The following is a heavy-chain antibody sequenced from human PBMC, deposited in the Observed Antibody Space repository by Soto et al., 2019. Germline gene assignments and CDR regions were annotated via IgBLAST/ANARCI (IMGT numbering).Heavy chain of an antibody. D-gene: IGHD5-18*01. CDR2: LYNTGTT. J-gene: IGHJ2*01. CDR1: GFTVSTNY. V-gene: IGHV3-53*01. Sequence: EVQLVESGGGLIQPGGSLRLSCAASGFTVSTNYMNWVRQSPEKGLEWVSVLYNTGTTYYADFVNGRFTISRDDSSNTLYLKMNSLRAEDTAVYDCARDRLRNGYLSWNFDLWGRGTLVTVSS. CDR3: ARDRLRNGYLSWNFDL.